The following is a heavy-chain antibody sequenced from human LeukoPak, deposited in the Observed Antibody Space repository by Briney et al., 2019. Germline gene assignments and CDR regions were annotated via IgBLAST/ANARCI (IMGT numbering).Heavy chain of an antibody. V-gene: IGHV4-34*01. D-gene: IGHD3-10*01. J-gene: IGHJ6*02. CDR3: ARIGSRGGGDYYYYGMDV. Sequence: PSETLSLTCAVYGGSFSGCYWSWIRQPPGKGLEWIGEINHSGSTNYNPSLKSRVTISVDTSKNQFSLKLSSVTAADTAVYYCARIGSRGGGDYYYYGMDVWGQGTTVTVSS. CDR1: GGSFSGCY. CDR2: INHSGST.